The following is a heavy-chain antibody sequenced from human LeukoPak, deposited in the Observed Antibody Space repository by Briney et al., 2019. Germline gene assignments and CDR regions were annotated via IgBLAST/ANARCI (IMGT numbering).Heavy chain of an antibody. CDR2: ISSSGSTI. D-gene: IGHD6-13*01. V-gene: IGHV3-48*03. Sequence: PGGSLRLSCAASGFTFSSYEMNWVRQAPGKGLEWVSYISSSGSTIYYADSVKGRFTISRDNAKNSLYLQMNSLRAEDTAVYYCARVSRATPYYYYYMDVWGKGTTVTVSS. CDR3: ARVSRATPYYYYYMDV. J-gene: IGHJ6*03. CDR1: GFTFSSYE.